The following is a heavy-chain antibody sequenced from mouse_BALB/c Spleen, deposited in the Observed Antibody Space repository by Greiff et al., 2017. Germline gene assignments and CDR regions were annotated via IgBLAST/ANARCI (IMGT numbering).Heavy chain of an antibody. CDR3: TRNGTAY. V-gene: IGHV1-26*01. J-gene: IGHJ3*01. Sequence: VQLKESGPELVKPGASVKISCKASGYTFTDYYMKWVKQCHGKSLEWIGDINPNNGDTIYNQKFKGKATLTVDKSSSTTYMQLNSLTSEDSAVYYCTRNGTAYWGQGTLVTVSA. D-gene: IGHD3-3*01. CDR2: INPNNGDT. CDR1: GYTFTDYY.